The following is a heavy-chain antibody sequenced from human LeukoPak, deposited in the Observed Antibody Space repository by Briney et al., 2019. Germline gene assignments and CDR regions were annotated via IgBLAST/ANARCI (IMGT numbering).Heavy chain of an antibody. D-gene: IGHD3-3*01. V-gene: IGHV4-39*01. CDR1: GDSISSRSFY. CDR3: AKQFSSVGYDFWSGSPNYFMDV. CDR2: IYYTGTT. Sequence: ETLCLTCTVSGDSISSRSFYWGWVRQPPGKGLEWIASIYYTGTTYYNPSLTSRVTIFVDTSKSQFSLKVDSVTASDTAVYYCAKQFSSVGYDFWSGSPNYFMDVWGKGMTVPVSS. J-gene: IGHJ6*03.